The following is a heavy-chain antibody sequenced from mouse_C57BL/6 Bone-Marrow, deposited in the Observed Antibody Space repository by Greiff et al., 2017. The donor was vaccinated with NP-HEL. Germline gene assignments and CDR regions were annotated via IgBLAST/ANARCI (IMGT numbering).Heavy chain of an antibody. J-gene: IGHJ1*03. Sequence: QVQLQQPGAELVKPGASVKLSCKASGYTFTSYWMHWVKQRPGQGLEWIGMIHPNSGSTNYNEKFKSKATLTVDTSSSTAYMQLSSLTSEDSAVYYCARLGYYYGSSYPLWYFDVWGTGTTVTVSS. V-gene: IGHV1-64*01. D-gene: IGHD1-1*01. CDR2: IHPNSGST. CDR3: ARLGYYYGSSYPLWYFDV. CDR1: GYTFTSYW.